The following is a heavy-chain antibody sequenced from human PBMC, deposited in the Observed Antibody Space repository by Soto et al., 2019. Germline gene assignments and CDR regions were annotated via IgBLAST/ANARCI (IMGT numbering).Heavy chain of an antibody. V-gene: IGHV1-69*13. J-gene: IGHJ6*02. CDR2: IIPIFGTA. CDR3: AEDYDSTCYENGKHV. CDR1: GGTFSSYA. Sequence: GASVKVSCKASGGTFSSYAISWVRQAPGQGLEWMGGIIPIFGTANYAQKFQGRVTITADESTSTAYMELSSRRSEDTAVYYCAEDYDSTCYENGKHVSVQVTTVTVCS. D-gene: IGHD3-22*01.